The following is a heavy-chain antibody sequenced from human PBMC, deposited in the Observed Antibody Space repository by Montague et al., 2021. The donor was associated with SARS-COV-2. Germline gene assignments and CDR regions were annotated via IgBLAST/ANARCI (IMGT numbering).Heavy chain of an antibody. D-gene: IGHD6-19*01. CDR2: VSSSGXT. Sequence: SETLSLTCTASGDAISENTYNWGWIRQPPGKGLDFFASVSSSGXTXYXXXXQXRVTLSVDTSKNEISLKVTSVTAADTSVYYCARLALSGWDCEYSYGLEVWGPGTMITVSS. V-gene: IGHV4-39*01. CDR3: ARLALSGWDCEYSYGLEV. CDR1: GDAISENTYN. J-gene: IGHJ6*01.